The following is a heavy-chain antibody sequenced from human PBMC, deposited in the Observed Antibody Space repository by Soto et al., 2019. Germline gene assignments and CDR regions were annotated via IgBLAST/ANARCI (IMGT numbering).Heavy chain of an antibody. V-gene: IGHV3-33*01. Sequence: GGSLRLSCAASGFTFSSYGMHWVRQAPGKGLEWVAVIWYDGSNKYYADSVKGRFTISRDNSKNTLYLQMNSLRAEDTAVYYCARQRGIAARGEGYYYYYGMDVWGQGTTVTVSS. D-gene: IGHD6-6*01. CDR2: IWYDGSNK. J-gene: IGHJ6*02. CDR3: ARQRGIAARGEGYYYYYGMDV. CDR1: GFTFSSYG.